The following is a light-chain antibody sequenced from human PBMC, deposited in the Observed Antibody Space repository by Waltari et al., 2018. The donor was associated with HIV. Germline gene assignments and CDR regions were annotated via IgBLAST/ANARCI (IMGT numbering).Light chain of an antibody. CDR3: QVWDIISAYVI. V-gene: IGLV3-21*02. J-gene: IGLJ2*01. CDR1: NVGSKA. Sequence: SSVLTQPPSVSVAPGQTVSMTCEGNNVGSKAAHWYQQKPGQAPVLVVYDDSDRPSGIPERFSGSKSGNTATLSISRVEVGDGADYYCQVWDIISAYVIFGGGTKLTVL. CDR2: DDS.